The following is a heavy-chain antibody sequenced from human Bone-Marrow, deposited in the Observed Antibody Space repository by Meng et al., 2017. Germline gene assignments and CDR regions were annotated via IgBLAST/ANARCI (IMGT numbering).Heavy chain of an antibody. D-gene: IGHD6-13*01. Sequence: SVKVSCKASGGTFSSYAIRWVRQAPGQGLEWMGGIIPIFGTANYAQKFQGRVTITADESTSTAYMELSRLRSEDTAVYYCARSVAAAGIYGMDVWGQGTTVTVSS. CDR1: GGTFSSYA. V-gene: IGHV1-69*13. CDR3: ARSVAAAGIYGMDV. CDR2: IIPIFGTA. J-gene: IGHJ6*02.